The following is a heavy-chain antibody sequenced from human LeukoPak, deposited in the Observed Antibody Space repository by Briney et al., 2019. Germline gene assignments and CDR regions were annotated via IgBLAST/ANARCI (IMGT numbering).Heavy chain of an antibody. J-gene: IGHJ3*02. CDR1: GYTFTGYY. V-gene: IGHV1-2*02. Sequence: ASVKVSCKASGYTFTGYYMHWVRRAPGQGLEWMGWINPNSGGTNYAQKFQGRVTMTRDTSISTAYMELSRLRSDDTAVYYCARAYCGGDCYSWAFDIWGQGTMVTVSS. CDR3: ARAYCGGDCYSWAFDI. CDR2: INPNSGGT. D-gene: IGHD2-21*02.